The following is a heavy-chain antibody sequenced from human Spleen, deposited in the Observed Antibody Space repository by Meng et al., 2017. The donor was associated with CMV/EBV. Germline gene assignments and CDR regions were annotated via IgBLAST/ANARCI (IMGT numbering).Heavy chain of an antibody. CDR3: ARAYDSGGYLDY. CDR1: GGSIGYYY. J-gene: IGHJ4*02. CDR2: IYYSGST. D-gene: IGHD3-22*01. V-gene: IGHV4-59*01. Sequence: SETLSLTCNVSGGSIGYYYWNWVRQPPGKELEWIGYIYYSGSTHYNPSLKSRVTISVDTSKNQFSLNLSSVTAADTAFYYCARAYDSGGYLDYWGQGALGTVSS.